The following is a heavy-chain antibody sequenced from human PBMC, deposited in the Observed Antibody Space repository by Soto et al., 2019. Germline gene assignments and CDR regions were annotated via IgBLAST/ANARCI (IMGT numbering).Heavy chain of an antibody. CDR3: ARSPTVVTPFWYFDL. J-gene: IGHJ2*01. V-gene: IGHV4-30-4*01. CDR2: IYYSGST. CDR1: GGSISSGDYY. D-gene: IGHD4-17*01. Sequence: QVQLQESGPGLVKPSQTLSLTCTVSGGSISSGDYYWSWIRQPPGKGLEWIGYIYYSGSTYYNPSLKGRVTIXXDXSXXQFSLKLSSVTAADTAVYYCARSPTVVTPFWYFDLWGRGTLVTVSS.